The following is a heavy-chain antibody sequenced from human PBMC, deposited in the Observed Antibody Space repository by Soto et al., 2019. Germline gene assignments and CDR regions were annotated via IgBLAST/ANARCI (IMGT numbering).Heavy chain of an antibody. CDR1: GFTFSSYA. J-gene: IGHJ6*02. CDR3: AKDPRYCSGGSCHTNYGMDV. Sequence: GGSVRLSCAASGFTFSSYAMSWIRQAPGKGLEWVSAISGSGGSTYYADSVKGRFTISRDNSKNTLYLQMNSLRAEDTAVYYCAKDPRYCSGGSCHTNYGMDVWGQGTTVTVSS. D-gene: IGHD2-15*01. V-gene: IGHV3-23*01. CDR2: ISGSGGST.